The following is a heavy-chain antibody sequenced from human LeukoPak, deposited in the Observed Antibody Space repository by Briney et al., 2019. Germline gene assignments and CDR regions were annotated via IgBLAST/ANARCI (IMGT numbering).Heavy chain of an antibody. D-gene: IGHD1-26*01. J-gene: IGHJ4*02. V-gene: IGHV3-48*02. CDR3: ASSGSYRFDY. CDR2: ISTSGSAM. Sequence: GGSLRLSCAASGFTFSRYTMNWVRQAPGKGLEWVSHISTSGSAMYYADSVKGRFTISRDNAKDSLYLQMNSLRDEDTVVYYCASSGSYRFDYWGQGTLVTVSS. CDR1: GFTFSRYT.